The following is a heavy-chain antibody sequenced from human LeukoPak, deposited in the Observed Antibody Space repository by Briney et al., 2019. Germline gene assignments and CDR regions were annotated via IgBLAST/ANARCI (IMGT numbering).Heavy chain of an antibody. CDR1: GFTFSSYA. CDR3: AKDFASHIAVAEGFDY. V-gene: IGHV3-23*01. D-gene: IGHD6-19*01. CDR2: ISGSGGST. Sequence: PGGSLRLSCAASGFTFSSYAMSWVRQAPGKGLEWVSAISGSGGSTYYADSVKGRFTISRDNSKNTLYLQMNSLRAEDTAVYYCAKDFASHIAVAEGFDYWGQGTLVTVSS. J-gene: IGHJ4*02.